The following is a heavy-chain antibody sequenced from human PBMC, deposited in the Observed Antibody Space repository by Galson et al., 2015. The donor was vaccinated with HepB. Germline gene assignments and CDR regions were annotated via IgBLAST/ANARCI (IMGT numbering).Heavy chain of an antibody. CDR1: GFTFSSYW. J-gene: IGHJ4*02. V-gene: IGHV3-7*04. CDR2: INQAGGAK. D-gene: IGHD1-26*01. CDR3: ARAISARYAY. Sequence: SLRLSCAASGFTFSSYWMTWVRQAPGKGLEWVANINQAGGAKYYGDSVKGRFAISRDDAQNSVYLDVHSLRAEDTAMYFCARAISARYAYWGQGTLLTVSS.